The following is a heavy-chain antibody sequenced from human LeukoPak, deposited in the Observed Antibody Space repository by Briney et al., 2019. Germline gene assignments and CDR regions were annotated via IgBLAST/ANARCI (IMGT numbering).Heavy chain of an antibody. CDR1: GFTFSSYG. Sequence: GGSLRLSCAASGFTFSSYGMSWVRQAPGKGLEWVSGISGSGGSTYYVDSVKGRFTISRDNSKNTLFLQMNSLRAEDTAVYYCAKHAGYSSASSWFDPWGQGTLVTVSS. V-gene: IGHV3-23*01. CDR3: AKHAGYSSASSWFDP. D-gene: IGHD6-19*01. CDR2: ISGSGGST. J-gene: IGHJ5*02.